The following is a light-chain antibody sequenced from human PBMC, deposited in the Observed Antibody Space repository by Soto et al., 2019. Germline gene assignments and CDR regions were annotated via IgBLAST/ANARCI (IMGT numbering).Light chain of an antibody. CDR1: QSISSW. CDR2: DAS. CDR3: KNYNIYWT. V-gene: IGKV1-5*01. Sequence: DIQMTQSPSTLSASVGDRVTITCRASQSISSWLAWYQQKPGKAPKLLIYDASSLESGVPTRFSGSGSGTEFPLTISPLQPDDFETYNDKNYNIYWTFGKGTKVEIK. J-gene: IGKJ1*01.